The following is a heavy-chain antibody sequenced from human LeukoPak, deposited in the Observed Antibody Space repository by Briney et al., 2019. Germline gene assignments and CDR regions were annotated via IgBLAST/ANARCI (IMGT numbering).Heavy chain of an antibody. CDR3: ATPHGDDFWSGYTRDAFDI. V-gene: IGHV1-69*05. CDR2: IIPIFGTA. Sequence: SVKVSCKASGGTFSSYAISWVRQAPGQGLEWMGGIIPIFGTANYAQKFQGRVTITTDESTSTAYMELSSLRSEDTAVYYCATPHGDDFWSGYTRDAFDIWGQGTMVTVSS. D-gene: IGHD3-3*01. J-gene: IGHJ3*02. CDR1: GGTFSSYA.